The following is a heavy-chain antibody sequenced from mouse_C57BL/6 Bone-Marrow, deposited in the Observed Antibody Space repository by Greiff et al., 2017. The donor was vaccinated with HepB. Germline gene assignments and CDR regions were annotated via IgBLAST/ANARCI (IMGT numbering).Heavy chain of an antibody. V-gene: IGHV5-12*01. CDR1: GFTFSDYY. J-gene: IGHJ3*01. CDR3: ARPPHYYGSSSFAY. D-gene: IGHD1-1*01. Sequence: EVMLVESGGGLVQPGGSLKLSCAASGFTFSDYYMYWVRQTPEKRLEWVAYISNGGGSTYYPDTVKGRFTISRDNAKNTLYLQMSRLKSEDTAMYYCARPPHYYGSSSFAYWGQGTLVTVSA. CDR2: ISNGGGST.